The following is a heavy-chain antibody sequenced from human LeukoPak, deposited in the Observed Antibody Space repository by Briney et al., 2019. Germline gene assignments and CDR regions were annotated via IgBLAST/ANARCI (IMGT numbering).Heavy chain of an antibody. CDR1: GGSISSYY. CDR3: ARVGTGTRYNWFDP. V-gene: IGHV4-59*01. CDR2: IYYSGST. D-gene: IGHD1-7*01. Sequence: PSETLSLTCTVSGGSISSYYWSWIRQPPGKGLEWIGYIYYSGSTNYNPSLKSRVTISVDTSKNQFSLKLSSVTAADTAVYYCARVGTGTRYNWFDPWGQGTLVTVPS. J-gene: IGHJ5*02.